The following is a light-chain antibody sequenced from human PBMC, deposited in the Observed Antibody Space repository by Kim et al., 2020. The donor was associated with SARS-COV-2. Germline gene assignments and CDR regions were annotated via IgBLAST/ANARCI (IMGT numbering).Light chain of an antibody. V-gene: IGLV2-14*01. CDR1: SSDVGGYNY. J-gene: IGLJ2*01. CDR2: DVS. Sequence: QSALTQPASVSGSPGQSITISCTGTSSDVGGYNYVSWYQQHPGKAPKLMIYDVSKRPSGVSNRFSGSKSGNTASLTIYGLQAEDEADYYCSSYTSSSTSYVVFGGGTQLTVL. CDR3: SSYTSSSTSYVV.